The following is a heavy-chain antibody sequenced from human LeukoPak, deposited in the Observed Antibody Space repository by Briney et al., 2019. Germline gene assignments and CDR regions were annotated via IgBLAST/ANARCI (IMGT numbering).Heavy chain of an antibody. Sequence: GGSLRLSCEGSAFIFSGHWMNWVRQTPGKGLEWVASIKEDGSERQYVDSVKGRFSISRDNTKGSLFLQLNSLRAEDTAVYYCASGNWTTEDYYYYGMDVWGQGTTVTVSS. CDR3: ASGNWTTEDYYYYGMDV. D-gene: IGHD1-1*01. V-gene: IGHV3-7*03. CDR1: AFIFSGHW. J-gene: IGHJ6*02. CDR2: IKEDGSER.